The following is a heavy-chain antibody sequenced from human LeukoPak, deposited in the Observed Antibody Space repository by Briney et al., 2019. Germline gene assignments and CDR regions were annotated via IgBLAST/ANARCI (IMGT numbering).Heavy chain of an antibody. CDR3: ASGSVVTALDQ. CDR1: GGSITTYY. D-gene: IGHD2-21*02. J-gene: IGHJ4*02. Sequence: MPSETLSLNCAVSGGSITTYYWTWIRQPPGQALEWIGYIYYTGNTKYNPSLESRVTMSIDTSKNEFSLKIYSVNAADTAVYFCASGSVVTALDQWGQGTLVTVSS. V-gene: IGHV4-59*01. CDR2: IYYTGNT.